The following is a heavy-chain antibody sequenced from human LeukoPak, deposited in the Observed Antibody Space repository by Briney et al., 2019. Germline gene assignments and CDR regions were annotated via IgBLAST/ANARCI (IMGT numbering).Heavy chain of an antibody. CDR2: VYYSGST. D-gene: IGHD4-23*01. Sequence: PSQTLSLTCTVSGGSISSGGHYWNWIRQHPGRGLEWIGYVYYSGSTYYNPSLKSRATISIDTSKSQFSLKLGSVTAADTAMYYCARDRVRFGGNSYWYFDLWGRGTLVTVSS. V-gene: IGHV4-31*03. CDR1: GGSISSGGHY. CDR3: ARDRVRFGGNSYWYFDL. J-gene: IGHJ2*01.